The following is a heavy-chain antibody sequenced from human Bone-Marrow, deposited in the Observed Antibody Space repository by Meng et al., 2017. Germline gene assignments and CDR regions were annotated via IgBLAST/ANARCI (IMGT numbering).Heavy chain of an antibody. J-gene: IGHJ6*02. Sequence: ASVMVSCKASGYTFTSYYMHWVRQAPGQGLEWMGIINLSGGSTSYAQKFQGRVSMTRDTYTSTVYMGLSSLRSEDTAVYYCARDKRDIVVVVANNNYYYYGMDVWGQGTTVTVSS. CDR3: ARDKRDIVVVVANNNYYYYGMDV. D-gene: IGHD2-15*01. CDR1: GYTFTSYY. CDR2: INLSGGST. V-gene: IGHV1-46*01.